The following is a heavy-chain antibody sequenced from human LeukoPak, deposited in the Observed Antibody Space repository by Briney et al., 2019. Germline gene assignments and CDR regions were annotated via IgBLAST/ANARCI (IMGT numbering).Heavy chain of an antibody. D-gene: IGHD3-16*01. CDR1: GFTFSSYE. J-gene: IGHJ6*02. V-gene: IGHV3-48*03. CDR2: ISRSGSTV. Sequence: GGSLRLSCAASGFTFSSYEMDWVRQAPGKGLEWVSYISRSGSTVYYADSVKGRFTISRDNAKNSLYLQMNSLRVEDTAVYYCARDYEPYYYAMDVWGQGTTVTVSS. CDR3: ARDYEPYYYAMDV.